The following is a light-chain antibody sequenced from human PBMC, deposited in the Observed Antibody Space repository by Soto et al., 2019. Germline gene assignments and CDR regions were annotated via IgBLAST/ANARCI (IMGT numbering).Light chain of an antibody. J-gene: IGKJ4*01. CDR3: QQYGTSPPLT. CDR1: QSVSNNY. CDR2: GAS. Sequence: EIVLMQSPGTLSLSPGERATLSCRASQSVSNNYVAWYQQKPGQAHRLLIAGASSRATGIPDRFSGSGSGTDFTLTISRLEPEDFAVYYCQQYGTSPPLTFGGGTKVEIK. V-gene: IGKV3-20*01.